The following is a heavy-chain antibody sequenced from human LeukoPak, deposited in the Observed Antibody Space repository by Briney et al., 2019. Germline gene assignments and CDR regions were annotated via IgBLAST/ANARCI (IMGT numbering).Heavy chain of an antibody. J-gene: IGHJ5*02. V-gene: IGHV3-9*01. CDR3: AKDITMVRGVMSGWFDP. Sequence: GRSLRFSCAASGFTFDDYAMHWVRQVPRNGLEWVSGISWNSASIGYADSVKGRFTISRDNSKNTLYLQMNSLRAEDTAVYYCAKDITMVRGVMSGWFDPWGQGTLVTVSS. D-gene: IGHD3-10*01. CDR1: GFTFDDYA. CDR2: ISWNSASI.